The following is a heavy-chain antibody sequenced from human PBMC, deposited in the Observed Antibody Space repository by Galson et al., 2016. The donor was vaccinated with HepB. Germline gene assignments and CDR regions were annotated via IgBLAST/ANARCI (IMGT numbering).Heavy chain of an antibody. CDR3: EKARSRYGSDCIDY. D-gene: IGHD6-19*01. V-gene: IGHV3-30*18. J-gene: IGHJ4*02. CDR2: ISYDGHNK. CDR1: GFSFSSYG. Sequence: SLRLSCAASGFSFSSYGMHWVRQAPGKGLEWLAVISYDGHNKYYGDPVKGRFTISRDNSNNTLYLQVTSLRAEDTAVYYCEKARSRYGSDCIDYWGQGALVTVSS.